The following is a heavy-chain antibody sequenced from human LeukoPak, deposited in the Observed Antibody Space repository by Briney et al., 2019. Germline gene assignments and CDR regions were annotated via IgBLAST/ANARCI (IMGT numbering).Heavy chain of an antibody. D-gene: IGHD4-11*01. CDR1: GGTFSSYA. CDR3: ARGSTTVERPLYYYYYMDV. Sequence: ASVKVSCKASGGTFSSYAISWVRQAPGQGLEWMGGIIPIFGTANYAQKFQGRVTITTDESTSTAYMELSSLRSGDTAVYYCARGSTTVERPLYYYYYMDVWGKGTTVTVSS. V-gene: IGHV1-69*05. J-gene: IGHJ6*03. CDR2: IIPIFGTA.